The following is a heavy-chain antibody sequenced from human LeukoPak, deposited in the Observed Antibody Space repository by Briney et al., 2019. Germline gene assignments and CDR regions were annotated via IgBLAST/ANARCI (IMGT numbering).Heavy chain of an antibody. D-gene: IGHD3-22*01. CDR2: ISSSSSYI. J-gene: IGHJ4*02. V-gene: IGHV3-21*01. CDR3: ARDNYYDRPYYFDY. Sequence: GGSLRLSCAASGFTFSSYSMNWVRQAPGKGLEWVSSISSSSSYIYYADSVKGRFPISRDNAKNSLYLQMNSLRAEDTAVYYCARDNYYDRPYYFDYWGQGTLVTVSS. CDR1: GFTFSSYS.